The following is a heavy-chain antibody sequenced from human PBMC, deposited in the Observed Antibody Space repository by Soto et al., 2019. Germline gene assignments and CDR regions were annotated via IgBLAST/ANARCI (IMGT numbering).Heavy chain of an antibody. D-gene: IGHD2-8*01. Sequence: VQLQESGPGLVKPSETLSLTCTVSGTSISSYYWSLIRQPPGKGLEWIANIHYSGTTNYNPSLASRVTLSGDTSTTQFSLQMTSVTAADRAMYFCARYNSYAIDYWVRGTLVTVS. CDR1: GTSISSYY. CDR3: ARYNSYAIDY. V-gene: IGHV4-59*01. J-gene: IGHJ4*02. CDR2: IHYSGTT.